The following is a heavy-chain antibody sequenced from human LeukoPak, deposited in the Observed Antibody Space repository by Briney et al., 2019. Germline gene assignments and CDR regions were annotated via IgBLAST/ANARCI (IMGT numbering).Heavy chain of an antibody. CDR2: ISGSGGST. D-gene: IGHD5-24*01. CDR3: AKDLAEMATNIDY. V-gene: IGHV3-23*01. J-gene: IGHJ4*02. Sequence: PGGSLRLSCAASGFTFSSYGMSWVRQAPGKGLEWVSDISGSGGSTYYADSVKGRFTISRDNSKNTLYLQMNSLRAEDTAVYYCAKDLAEMATNIDYCGQGALVTVSS. CDR1: GFTFSSYG.